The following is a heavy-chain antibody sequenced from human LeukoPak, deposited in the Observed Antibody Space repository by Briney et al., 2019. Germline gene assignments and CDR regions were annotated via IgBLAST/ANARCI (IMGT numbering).Heavy chain of an antibody. D-gene: IGHD5-24*01. CDR1: GYTFTDFY. V-gene: IGHV1-2*02. CDR3: ARDMRWLGSH. Sequence: ASVKVSCKASGYTFTDFYMHWVRQAPGQGLEWMGWINPNSGGTNYAQKFQGRVSMTRDTSISTAYMEVSRLRYDDTAVYYCARDMRWLGSHWGQGTLVTVPS. CDR2: INPNSGGT. J-gene: IGHJ4*02.